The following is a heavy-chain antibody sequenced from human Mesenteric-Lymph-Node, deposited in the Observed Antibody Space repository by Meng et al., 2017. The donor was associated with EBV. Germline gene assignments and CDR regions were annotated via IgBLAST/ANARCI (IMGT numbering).Heavy chain of an antibody. D-gene: IGHD3-16*01. Sequence: VPLLQSGAEMGKSWASVKVSCETSGYTFTSYGINWVRQAPGQGLEWMGWISVDSGNTNYAQKVRDRVTMTTDFSTNTAYMELRSLTSDDTAVYYCARGGLSIDYWGLGTLVTVFS. V-gene: IGHV1-18*01. CDR3: ARGGLSIDY. CDR1: GYTFTSYG. CDR2: ISVDSGNT. J-gene: IGHJ4*02.